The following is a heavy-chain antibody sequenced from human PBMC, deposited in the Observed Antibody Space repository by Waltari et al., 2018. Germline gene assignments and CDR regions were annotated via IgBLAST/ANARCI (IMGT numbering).Heavy chain of an antibody. J-gene: IGHJ4*02. CDR1: GGSISSSSSY. CDR2: IYYSGST. D-gene: IGHD6-19*01. Sequence: QLQLQESGPGLVKPSETLSLTCTVSGGSISSSSSYWGWTRQPPGKGLEWIGSIYYSGSTYYNPSLKSRVTISVDTSKNQFSLKLSSVTAADTAVYYCAREGYSSGWYDYWGQGTLVTVSS. V-gene: IGHV4-39*07. CDR3: AREGYSSGWYDY.